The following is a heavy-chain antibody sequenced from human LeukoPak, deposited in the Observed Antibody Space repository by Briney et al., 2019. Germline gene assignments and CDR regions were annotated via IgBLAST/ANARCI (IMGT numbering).Heavy chain of an antibody. CDR2: ISVSGGST. Sequence: GGSLRLSCAASGFTFSSYAMNWVRQAPGKGLEWVSRISVSGGSTYYTDSVKGRFTISRDNSKNTLYLQMNSLRAEDTAVYYCAKTSPGYTYGLLDYWGQGTLVTVSS. V-gene: IGHV3-23*01. CDR3: AKTSPGYTYGLLDY. D-gene: IGHD5-18*01. CDR1: GFTFSSYA. J-gene: IGHJ4*02.